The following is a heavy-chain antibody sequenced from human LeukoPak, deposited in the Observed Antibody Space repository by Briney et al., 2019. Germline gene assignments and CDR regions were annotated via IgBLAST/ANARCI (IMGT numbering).Heavy chain of an antibody. D-gene: IGHD3-22*01. J-gene: IGHJ4*02. Sequence: GGSLRLSCAASGFTFSSYAMPWVRQAPGKGLEYVSAISSNGGSTYYANSVKGRFTISRDNSKNTLYLQMNSLRAEDTAVYYCAKDMQPNYYDSSGYYDYWGQGTLVTVSS. CDR1: GFTFSSYA. V-gene: IGHV3-64*01. CDR2: ISSNGGST. CDR3: AKDMQPNYYDSSGYYDY.